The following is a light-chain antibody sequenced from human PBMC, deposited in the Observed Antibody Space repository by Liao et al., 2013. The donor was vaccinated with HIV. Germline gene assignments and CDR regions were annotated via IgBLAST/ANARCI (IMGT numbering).Light chain of an antibody. V-gene: IGLV3-21*02. CDR2: HAS. CDR3: QVWDTSGDHPV. Sequence: SDDLTQPPSVSVSPGQTATITCSGEKVGSKNACWYQVKAGQAPVLLIYHASDRPSGIPERFSGSNSGNTATLTISRVEAGDEADYCCQVWDTSGDHPVFGGGTKLTVL. J-gene: IGLJ2*01. CDR1: KVGSKN.